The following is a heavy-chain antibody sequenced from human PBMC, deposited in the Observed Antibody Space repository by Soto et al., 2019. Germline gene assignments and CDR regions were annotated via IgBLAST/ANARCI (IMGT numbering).Heavy chain of an antibody. CDR3: AKGVINWYFDY. Sequence: EVQVLASGGGLVQPGGSLRLSCAASGFTFSSHAMSWVRQAPGKGLEWVSGISGRGDSTYFADSVKGRFTISRDNSKNTLYLQMNSLTVVDTAVYYCAKGVINWYFDYWGQGTLVTVSS. D-gene: IGHD3-10*01. J-gene: IGHJ4*02. CDR1: GFTFSSHA. CDR2: ISGRGDST. V-gene: IGHV3-23*01.